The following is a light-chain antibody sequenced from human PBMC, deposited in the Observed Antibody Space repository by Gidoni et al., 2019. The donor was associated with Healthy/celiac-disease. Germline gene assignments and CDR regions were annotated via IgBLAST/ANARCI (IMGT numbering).Light chain of an antibody. CDR1: QSVSSY. CDR2: DAS. V-gene: IGKV3-11*01. CDR3: QQRSNWPFYT. Sequence: EIVLTQSPATLSLSPGERATLSCRSSQSVSSYLAWYQQKPGQAPRLLIYDASNRATGIPARFSGSGSGTDFTLTISSLEPEDFAVYYCQQRSNWPFYTFXXXTKLEIK. J-gene: IGKJ2*01.